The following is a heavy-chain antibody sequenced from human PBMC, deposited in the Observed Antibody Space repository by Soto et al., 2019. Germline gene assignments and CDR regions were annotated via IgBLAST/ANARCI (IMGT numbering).Heavy chain of an antibody. CDR1: GYTFTNYW. CDR3: ARQKSAVTHDFDI. V-gene: IGHV5-10-1*01. Sequence: GESLKISCKGSGYTFTNYWISWVRQTPGKGLEWMGRLDPRDSFTSHSPAFQGHVTISTDKSITTAYLQWSSLKGSDTAIYYCARQKSAVTHDFDIWGQGTMVTVSS. CDR2: LDPRDSFT. J-gene: IGHJ3*02. D-gene: IGHD4-17*01.